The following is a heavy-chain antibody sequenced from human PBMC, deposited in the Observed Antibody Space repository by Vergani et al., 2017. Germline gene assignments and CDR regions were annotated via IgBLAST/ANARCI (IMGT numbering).Heavy chain of an antibody. CDR1: FDSIRNLY. CDR2: IHYSENT. Sequence: QVQLVESGPGLVKSSETLSLTCSVSFDSIRNLYCNWIRQPPGKGLEWIGSIHYSENTNYNPSLKTRVTISVDTSKNQFSLTLTSVTAADTAVYYCASDTHSGQRADRWGQGILVTVTS. CDR3: ASDTHSGQRADR. V-gene: IGHV4-59*11. J-gene: IGHJ5*02. D-gene: IGHD6-19*01.